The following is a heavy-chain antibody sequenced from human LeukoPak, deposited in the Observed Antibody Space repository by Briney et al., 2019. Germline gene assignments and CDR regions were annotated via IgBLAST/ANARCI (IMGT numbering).Heavy chain of an antibody. D-gene: IGHD1-14*01. J-gene: IGHJ4*02. CDR1: GFTFSGHW. Sequence: GGSLSLSCAASGFTFSGHWVSWVRQAPGKGLEWVANINQGGSDKYYVDSVKGRFTISRDNANNLLYLQMNSLRGEDTAVYYCTRDRSRAEDYWGQGTLVTVSS. V-gene: IGHV3-7*01. CDR2: INQGGSDK. CDR3: TRDRSRAEDY.